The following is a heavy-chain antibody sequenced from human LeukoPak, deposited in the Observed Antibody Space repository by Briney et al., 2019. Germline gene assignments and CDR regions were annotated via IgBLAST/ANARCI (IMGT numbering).Heavy chain of an antibody. CDR2: INHSGST. J-gene: IGHJ4*02. Sequence: SETLSLTCAVYGGSFSGYYWSWIRQPPGKGLEWIGEINHSGSTNYNPSLKSRVTISVDTSKNQFSLKLSSVTAADTAVYYCARGSGSVDYWGQGTLVTVSS. D-gene: IGHD3-10*01. V-gene: IGHV4-34*01. CDR1: GGSFSGYY. CDR3: ARGSGSVDY.